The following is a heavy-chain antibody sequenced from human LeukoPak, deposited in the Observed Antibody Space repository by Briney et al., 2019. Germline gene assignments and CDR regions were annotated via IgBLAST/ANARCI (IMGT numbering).Heavy chain of an antibody. Sequence: GESLTVSCKGSGYSFPTYWIDWVRQMHGKGLEWMGIIYPDESNIRYRPSFQAHVTISADNSISTAYLQLSSLKASDTAMYYCARPPSRGYSSSFEYWGQGTLVTVSS. CDR2: IYPDESNI. CDR3: ARPPSRGYSSSFEY. D-gene: IGHD2-2*03. CDR1: GYSFPTYW. V-gene: IGHV5-51*01. J-gene: IGHJ4*02.